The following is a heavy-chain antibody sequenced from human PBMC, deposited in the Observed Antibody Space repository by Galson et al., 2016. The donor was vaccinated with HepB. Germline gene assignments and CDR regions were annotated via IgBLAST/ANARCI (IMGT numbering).Heavy chain of an antibody. J-gene: IGHJ6*02. CDR3: ARQAAGIFLGYGLDV. CDR2: IYPGDSVT. V-gene: IGHV5-51*01. CDR1: GYTFTNYR. D-gene: IGHD6-13*01. Sequence: QSGAEVKKPGESLKISCKGSGYTFTNYRIVWVRQMPGKGLEWMGIIYPGDSVTRHSPSFQGHVTMSVDKSISTAYLQWSSLKASDTAVYCCARQAAGIFLGYGLDVWGQGTTVTVSS.